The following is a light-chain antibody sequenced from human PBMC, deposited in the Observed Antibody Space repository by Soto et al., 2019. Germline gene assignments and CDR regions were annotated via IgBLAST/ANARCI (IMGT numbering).Light chain of an antibody. V-gene: IGKV3-11*01. CDR2: DAS. Sequence: IVLTQSRSTPPVYVGGRAPLTIRASQSVGSYLGWYQQKPGQAPRLLIYDASNRATGIPARFSGSGFGTDFTLTISSLEPEDFAVYYCQQRHNWITFGQGTRLEI. CDR1: QSVGSY. CDR3: QQRHNWIT. J-gene: IGKJ5*01.